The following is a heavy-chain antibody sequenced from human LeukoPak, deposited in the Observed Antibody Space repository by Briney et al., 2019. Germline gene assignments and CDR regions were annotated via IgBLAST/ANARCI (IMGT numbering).Heavy chain of an antibody. CDR1: GFIVSSNY. CDR3: ARGGLTVALDY. J-gene: IGHJ4*02. D-gene: IGHD6-19*01. V-gene: IGHV3-53*01. CDR2: IYSGGST. Sequence: GGSLRLSCAASGFIVSSNYMTWVRQAPGKGLEWVSVIYSGGSTYHADSVKGRFTISRDNSKNTLFLQMNSLRAEDTAVFYCARGGLTVALDYWGQGTLVTVSS.